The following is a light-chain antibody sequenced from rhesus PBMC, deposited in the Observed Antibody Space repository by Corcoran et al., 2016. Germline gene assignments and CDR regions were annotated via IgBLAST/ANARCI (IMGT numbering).Light chain of an antibody. J-gene: IGKJ3*01. V-gene: IGKV1-74*01. Sequence: DIQMTQSPSSLSASVGDRVTITCRASENVDNYLHWYQQKPGKAPKLLIYKASTLQSGVPSRFSGSGSGTDFSLTISSLQPEDVATYYCQHSYGIPFTFGPGTKLDIK. CDR3: QHSYGIPFT. CDR1: ENVDNY. CDR2: KAS.